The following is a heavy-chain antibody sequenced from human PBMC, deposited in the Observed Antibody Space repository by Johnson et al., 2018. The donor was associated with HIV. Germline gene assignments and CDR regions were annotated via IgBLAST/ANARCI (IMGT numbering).Heavy chain of an antibody. J-gene: IGHJ3*01. CDR3: AKSTQANIFRESGPYGAFDV. Sequence: QVQLVESGGGVVQPGRSLRLSCAASIFTFSNYAIHWVRQAPGKGLEWVAFIRFDGSNKFYADSVKGRFTISRDNSKNTLYVQMNSLRGEDTAVYYCAKSTQANIFRESGPYGAFDVWGQGTMVTVSS. CDR2: IRFDGSNK. CDR1: IFTFSNYA. D-gene: IGHD3-10*01. V-gene: IGHV3-30*02.